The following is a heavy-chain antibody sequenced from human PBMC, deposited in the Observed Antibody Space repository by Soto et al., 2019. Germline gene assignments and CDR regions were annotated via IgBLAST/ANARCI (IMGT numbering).Heavy chain of an antibody. CDR2: IGAAGDT. V-gene: IGHV3-13*01. D-gene: IGHD5-12*01. CDR3: ARDSGYDLTQPGMDV. Sequence: GGSLRLSCAASGFTFNNYDMHWVRQATGKGLEWVAVIGAAGDTHYPGSVKGRFTISRENGKNSVYLQMNSLRAGDTTIYYCARDSGYDLTQPGMDVWGQGTTVTVSS. J-gene: IGHJ6*02. CDR1: GFTFNNYD.